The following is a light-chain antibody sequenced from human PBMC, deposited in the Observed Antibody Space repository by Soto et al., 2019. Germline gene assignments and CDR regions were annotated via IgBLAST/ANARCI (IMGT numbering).Light chain of an antibody. CDR2: EGS. J-gene: IGLJ1*01. Sequence: QSVLTQPASVSGSPGQSITISCTGTSSDVGSYNLVSWYQQHPGKAPKLMIYEGSKRPSGVSNRFSGSKSGNTASLTISGLQAEDEDDYYCCSYAGSSTVFGNGTKV. V-gene: IGLV2-23*03. CDR1: SSDVGSYNL. CDR3: CSYAGSSTV.